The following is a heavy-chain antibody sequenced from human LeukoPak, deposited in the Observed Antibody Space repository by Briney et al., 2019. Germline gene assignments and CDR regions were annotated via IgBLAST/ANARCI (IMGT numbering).Heavy chain of an antibody. CDR1: TLTLNNYW. Sequence: GGSLRLSCTASTLTLNNYWMSWVRQAPGKGLEWVANIKQDGSEKYHVDSVKGRFTISRDNAKNSLYLQMNSLRAEDTAVYYCARVRSGYHFDYWGQGTLVTVSS. D-gene: IGHD3-22*01. V-gene: IGHV3-7*02. J-gene: IGHJ4*02. CDR2: IKQDGSEK. CDR3: ARVRSGYHFDY.